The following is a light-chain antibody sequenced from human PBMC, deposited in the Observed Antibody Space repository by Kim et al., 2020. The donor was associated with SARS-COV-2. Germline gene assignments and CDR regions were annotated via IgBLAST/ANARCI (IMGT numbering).Light chain of an antibody. CDR3: QQYNNWPRGT. J-gene: IGKJ1*01. CDR1: QSVSSN. V-gene: IGKV3-15*01. CDR2: GAS. Sequence: SPGERATLSCRASQSVSSNLAWYQQKPGQAPRLLIYGASTMATGIPARFSGSGSGTEFTLTISSLQSEDFAVYYCQQYNNWPRGTFGQGTKVDIK.